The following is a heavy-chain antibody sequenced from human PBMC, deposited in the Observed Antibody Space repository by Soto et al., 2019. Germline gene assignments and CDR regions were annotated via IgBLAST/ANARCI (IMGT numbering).Heavy chain of an antibody. D-gene: IGHD6-19*01. CDR3: AKTIDGIAVAGDVWYFAY. Sequence: PGGSLRLSCAASGFTFDDCAMHWFRQAPGKGLEWVSGISWNSGSIGYADSVKGRFTISRDNAKNSLYLQMNSLRAEDTALYYCAKTIDGIAVAGDVWYFAYWGQGTLVPVSS. J-gene: IGHJ4*02. V-gene: IGHV3-9*01. CDR2: ISWNSGSI. CDR1: GFTFDDCA.